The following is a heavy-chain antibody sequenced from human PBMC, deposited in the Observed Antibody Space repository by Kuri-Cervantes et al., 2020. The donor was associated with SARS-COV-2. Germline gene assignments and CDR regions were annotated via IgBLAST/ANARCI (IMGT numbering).Heavy chain of an antibody. D-gene: IGHD2/OR15-2a*01. Sequence: GSLRLSCTVSGYSISSGYYWGWIRQPSGKGLEWIGYIYYSGSTNYNPSLKSRVTISVDTSKNQFSLKLSSVTAADTAVYYCARDVNSQDYSQYYDWFDPWGQGTLVTVSS. CDR1: GYSISSGYY. J-gene: IGHJ5*02. V-gene: IGHV4-61*01. CDR2: IYYSGST. CDR3: ARDVNSQDYSQYYDWFDP.